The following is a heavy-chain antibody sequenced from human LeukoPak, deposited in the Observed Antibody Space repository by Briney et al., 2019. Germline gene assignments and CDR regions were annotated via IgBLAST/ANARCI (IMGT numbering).Heavy chain of an antibody. V-gene: IGHV3-21*01. CDR2: ISSSSSYI. D-gene: IGHD6-19*01. Sequence: GGSLRLSCAASGFTFSSYSMNWVRQAPGKGLEWVSSISSSSSYIYYADSVKGRFTISRDNAKNSLYLQMNSLRAEEQAVDYCGRNMVGAIAVAGTDYWGQGTLVTVSS. CDR1: GFTFSSYS. J-gene: IGHJ4*02. CDR3: GRNMVGAIAVAGTDY.